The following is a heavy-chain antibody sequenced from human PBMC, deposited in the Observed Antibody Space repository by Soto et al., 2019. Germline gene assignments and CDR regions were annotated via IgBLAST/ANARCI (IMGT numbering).Heavy chain of an antibody. J-gene: IGHJ4*02. CDR2: IHWNGGII. V-gene: IGHV3-9*01. D-gene: IGHD3-10*01. CDR3: AKTTGRTGWDHFDS. Sequence: EVQLVESGGGLVQPGRSLRLSCAASGFTFDDYAMHWVRQPPGKGLEWVSGIHWNGGIIGYADSVRGRFTISRDNAKNALYLQMNSLRAEDTALYHCAKTTGRTGWDHFDSWGQGALVTVSS. CDR1: GFTFDDYA.